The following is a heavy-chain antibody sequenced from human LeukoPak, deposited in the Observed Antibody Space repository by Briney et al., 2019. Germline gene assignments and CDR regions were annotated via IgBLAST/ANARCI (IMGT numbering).Heavy chain of an antibody. CDR1: GFTFSSYG. CDR2: ISSSDSTI. V-gene: IGHV3-48*04. CDR3: ARQVAGPSNGMGV. Sequence: PGGSLRLSCVASGFTFSSYGVYWVRRAPGKGLEWVSYISSSDSTIYYADSVKGRFTISRDNAKNSLYLQMNSLGAEDSAVYYCARQVAGPSNGMGVWGQGTTVTVSS. J-gene: IGHJ6*02. D-gene: IGHD6-19*01.